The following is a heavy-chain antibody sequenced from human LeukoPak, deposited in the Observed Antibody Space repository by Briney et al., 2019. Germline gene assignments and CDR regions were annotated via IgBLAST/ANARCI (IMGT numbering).Heavy chain of an antibody. CDR1: GFTFSDYR. J-gene: IGHJ6*03. Sequence: GGSLRLSCAVSGFTFSDYRMSWVRQAPGKGLEWVSLISGDGGSTYYADSVKGRFTISRDNSKNSLYLQMNSLRTEDTALYYCAKIGGYCSSTSCYKSYYYYYMDVWGKGTTVTVSS. CDR3: AKIGGYCSSTSCYKSYYYYYMDV. V-gene: IGHV3-43*02. CDR2: ISGDGGST. D-gene: IGHD2-2*02.